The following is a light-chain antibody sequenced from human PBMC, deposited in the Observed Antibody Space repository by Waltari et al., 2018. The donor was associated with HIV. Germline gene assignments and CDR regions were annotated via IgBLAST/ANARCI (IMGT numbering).Light chain of an antibody. J-gene: IGLJ2*01. CDR2: RNN. V-gene: IGLV1-47*01. CDR1: SSSIGRNY. Sequence: QSVLTQPPSASGTPGQRVTISCSGSSSSIGRNYVNWYQQLPRKTPKLLSYRNNQLPSGVPDRSSVSNSGTSSSLAISGLRAEHEADYYCAAWDDSLRGVVFGGGTKLTVL. CDR3: AAWDDSLRGVV.